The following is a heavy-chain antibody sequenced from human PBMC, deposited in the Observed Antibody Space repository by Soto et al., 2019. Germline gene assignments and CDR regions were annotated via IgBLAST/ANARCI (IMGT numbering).Heavy chain of an antibody. D-gene: IGHD5-12*01. CDR3: AREGVAPYYYYGMDV. CDR1: GYTFTRSG. V-gene: IGHV1-18*01. J-gene: IGHJ6*02. CDR2: ISTYNGDT. Sequence: QVQLVQSGAEVKKPGASVKVSCKASGYTFTRSGISWVRQAPGQGLEWMGWISTYNGDTNYAQTFQGRVTMTTDTSTSTVYMEVRSLRSDDRAVYYCAREGVAPYYYYGMDVWGQGTPVTVSS.